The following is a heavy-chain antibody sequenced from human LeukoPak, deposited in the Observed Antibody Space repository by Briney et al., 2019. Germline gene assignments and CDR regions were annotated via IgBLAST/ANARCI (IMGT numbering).Heavy chain of an antibody. CDR2: IYYSGST. CDR3: ARRGYGDYYHYGMDV. CDR1: GGSISSSSYY. D-gene: IGHD4-17*01. V-gene: IGHV4-39*01. J-gene: IGHJ6*02. Sequence: SVTLSLTCTVSGGSISSSSYYWGWIRQPPGKGLEWIGNIYYSGSTSYNPSLQSRVTISVDTSKNQFSLKLNPVNAADTAVYYCARRGYGDYYHYGMDVWGQGTTVTVSS.